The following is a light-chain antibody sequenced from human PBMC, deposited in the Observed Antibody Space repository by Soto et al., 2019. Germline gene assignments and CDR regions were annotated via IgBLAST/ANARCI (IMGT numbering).Light chain of an antibody. J-gene: IGKJ1*01. V-gene: IGKV3-20*01. Sequence: EIVLTQSPGTLSLSPGERATLSCRASQSISSSYLAWYQQKPGQAPRLLIYGASSRATSILDRFSGSGSGTDFTLTISRLEPEDFAVYYCQQYGSSPPTFGQGTKVEIK. CDR2: GAS. CDR1: QSISSSY. CDR3: QQYGSSPPT.